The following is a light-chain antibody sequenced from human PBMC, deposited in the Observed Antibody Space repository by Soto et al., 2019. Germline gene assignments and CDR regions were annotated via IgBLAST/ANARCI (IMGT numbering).Light chain of an antibody. CDR3: STYARSNAFG. Sequence: QSVLTQPPSASGSPGESVTIACTGTTSDVGGYKYVSGRQQHPVKGPKLIIYEVNERPSGVPERFSGSKSGNTASLTVSGLQAEDEADYCWSTYARSNAFGFGRGTTATV. J-gene: IGLJ1*01. V-gene: IGLV2-8*01. CDR1: TSDVGGYKY. CDR2: EVN.